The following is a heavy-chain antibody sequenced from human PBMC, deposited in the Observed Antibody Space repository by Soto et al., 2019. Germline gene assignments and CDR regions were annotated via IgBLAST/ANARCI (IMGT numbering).Heavy chain of an antibody. CDR1: GFTFSSYN. V-gene: IGHV3-48*01. CDR3: ATQGPYGMDV. CDR2: IISSGSAI. Sequence: EVQLVESGGGLVQPGGSLRLSCAASGFTFSSYNMNWVRQAPGKGLEWVSYIISSGSAIFYADSVKGRFTISRDNAKNALYVKMNSLRAEDTAVCYCATQGPYGMDVWGQGTTVPDSS. J-gene: IGHJ6*02.